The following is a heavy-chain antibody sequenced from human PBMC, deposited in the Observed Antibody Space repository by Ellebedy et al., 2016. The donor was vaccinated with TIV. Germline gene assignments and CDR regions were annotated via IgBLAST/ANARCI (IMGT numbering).Heavy chain of an antibody. J-gene: IGHJ3*02. CDR1: GGSISSYY. V-gene: IGHV4-4*07. CDR2: IYTSGST. CDR3: ARIFVDTAMVHAFDI. Sequence: SETLSLXCTVSGGSISSYYWSWIRQPAGKGLEWIGRIYTSGSTNYNPSLKSRVTMSVDTSKNQFSLKLSSVTAADTAVYYCARIFVDTAMVHAFDIWGQGTMVTVSS. D-gene: IGHD5-18*01.